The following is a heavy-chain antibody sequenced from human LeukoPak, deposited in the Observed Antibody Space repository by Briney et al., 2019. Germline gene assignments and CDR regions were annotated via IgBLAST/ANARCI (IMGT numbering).Heavy chain of an antibody. CDR2: INHSGST. CDR3: ARGAGYDFWSGSYYFDY. J-gene: IGHJ4*02. D-gene: IGHD3-3*01. V-gene: IGHV4-34*01. CDR1: GGSFSGYY. Sequence: PSETLSLTCAVYGGSFSGYYWSWIRQPPGKGLEWIGEINHSGSTNYNPSLKSRVTISVDTSKNQFSLKLSSVTAADTAVYYCARGAGYDFWSGSYYFDYWGQGTLATVSS.